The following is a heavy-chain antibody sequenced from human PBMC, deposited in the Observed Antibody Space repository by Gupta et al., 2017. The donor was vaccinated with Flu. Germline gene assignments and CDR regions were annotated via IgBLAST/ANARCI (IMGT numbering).Heavy chain of an antibody. D-gene: IGHD2-15*01. V-gene: IGHV4-39*01. CDR2: IYYSGST. Sequence: QLQLQESGPGLVKPSETLSLTCTVSGGSISSSSYYWGWIRQPPGKGLEWIGSIYYSGSTYYNPSLKSRVTISVDTSKNQFSLKLSSVTAADTAVYYCARVEVKVGCSGGSCFDWFDPWGQGTLVTVSS. CDR1: GGSISSSSYY. CDR3: ARVEVKVGCSGGSCFDWFDP. J-gene: IGHJ5*02.